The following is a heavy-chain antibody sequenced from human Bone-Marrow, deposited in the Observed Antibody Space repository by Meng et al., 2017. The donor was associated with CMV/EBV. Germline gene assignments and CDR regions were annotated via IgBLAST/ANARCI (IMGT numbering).Heavy chain of an antibody. CDR3: ARDEGATITTFDY. CDR2: ISSSSTI. CDR1: GFTFSSYS. Sequence: GESLKISCAASGFTFSSYSMNWVRQAPGKGLEWVSYISSSSTIYYADSVKGRFTISRDNAKNSLYLQMNSLRAEDTAVYYCARDEGATITTFDYWGQGTLVTVSS. D-gene: IGHD5-24*01. J-gene: IGHJ4*02. V-gene: IGHV3-48*04.